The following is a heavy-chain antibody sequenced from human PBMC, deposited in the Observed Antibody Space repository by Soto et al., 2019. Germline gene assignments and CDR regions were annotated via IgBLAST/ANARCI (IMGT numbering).Heavy chain of an antibody. CDR3: ARDSRGVGYGGYIL. D-gene: IGHD5-12*01. CDR1: GYTFTDYH. V-gene: IGHV1-2*02. CDR2: IKPNTGTT. J-gene: IGHJ4*02. Sequence: QVQLVQSGAEVKNPGASVKVSCKASGYTFTDYHIHWVRQAPGQGLEWMGWIKPNTGTTNLAQKFQGRVTMTSDTSSTTAHMELRRLRSDDTAQYYCARDSRGVGYGGYILCGQGTLVSVSS.